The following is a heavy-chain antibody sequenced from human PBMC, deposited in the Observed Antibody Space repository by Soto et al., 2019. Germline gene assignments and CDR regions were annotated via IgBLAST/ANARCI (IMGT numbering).Heavy chain of an antibody. V-gene: IGHV4-59*01. J-gene: IGHJ4*02. Sequence: QVQLQESGPGLVKTSETLSLSCTVSGGSIRNYFWSWIRQPPGRGLEWMGYVYYTGSTHYNPSLESRVTMSVDSSKKQVSLRLASVTAADTAVYYCARADRFCVSISSFDMWGQGSLVTVSS. CDR2: VYYTGST. CDR3: ARADRFCVSISSFDM. D-gene: IGHD2-21*01. CDR1: GGSIRNYF.